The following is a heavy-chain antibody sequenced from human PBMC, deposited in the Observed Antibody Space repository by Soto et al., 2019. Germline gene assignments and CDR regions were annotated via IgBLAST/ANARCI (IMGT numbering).Heavy chain of an antibody. CDR2: IGTAGDT. Sequence: GGSLRLSCAASGFTFSSYDMHWVRQATGKGLEWVSAIGTAGDTYYPGSVKGRFTISRENAKNSLYLQMNSLRAGDTAVYYCARDRRDYYYGSGSWFFSGMDVWGQGTTVTVSS. V-gene: IGHV3-13*04. CDR1: GFTFSSYD. CDR3: ARDRRDYYYGSGSWFFSGMDV. D-gene: IGHD3-10*01. J-gene: IGHJ6*02.